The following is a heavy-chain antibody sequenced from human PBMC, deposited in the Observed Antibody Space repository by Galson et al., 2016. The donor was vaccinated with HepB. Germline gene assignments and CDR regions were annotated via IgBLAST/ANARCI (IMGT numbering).Heavy chain of an antibody. Sequence: SLRLSCAASGFTVSTNYMIWVRQAPGKGLEWVSSIYSGSSTYYADSVKGRFTISRDNSKNTVYLQMNSLRAEDTAVYYCARGGVGATTSERRQYFDYWGQGTLVTVSS. CDR3: ARGGVGATTSERRQYFDY. D-gene: IGHD1-26*01. J-gene: IGHJ4*02. CDR1: GFTVSTNY. CDR2: IYSGSST. V-gene: IGHV3-53*01.